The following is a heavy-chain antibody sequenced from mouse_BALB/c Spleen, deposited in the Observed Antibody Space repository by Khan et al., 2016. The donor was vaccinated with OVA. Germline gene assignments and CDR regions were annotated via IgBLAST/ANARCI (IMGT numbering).Heavy chain of an antibody. CDR2: IDHFSGGT. J-gene: IGHJ3*01. CDR3: TRHGYVAWFTY. CDR1: GYSFTTYY. D-gene: IGHD2-2*01. Sequence: EVQLQQSGPELMKPGASVKISCKASGYSFTTYYIHWIMQSHGKSLEWIGYIDHFSGGTTYNQKFKGKATLTVDKSSSTAYIHLINLTSEDSSVYYCTRHGYVAWFTYWGQGTLVTVSA. V-gene: IGHV1S135*01.